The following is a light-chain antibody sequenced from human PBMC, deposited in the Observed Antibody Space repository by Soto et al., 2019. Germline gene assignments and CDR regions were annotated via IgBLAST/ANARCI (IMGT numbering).Light chain of an antibody. V-gene: IGKV1-39*01. Sequence: DIQMTQSPSSLSASLGDRVTITCRASQTISKSLNWYQQKPGKAPKLLIYAASSLQSGVPSRFSGSGSGTDFTLTISSRQPEDSATYYCQQTYRTPPWSFGQGTKLEIK. J-gene: IGKJ2*04. CDR1: QTISKS. CDR3: QQTYRTPPWS. CDR2: AAS.